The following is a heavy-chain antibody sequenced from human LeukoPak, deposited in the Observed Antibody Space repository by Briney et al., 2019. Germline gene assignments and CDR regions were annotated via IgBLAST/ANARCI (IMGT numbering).Heavy chain of an antibody. D-gene: IGHD4-23*01. Sequence: ASVKVSCKASGYTFTGYYMHWVRQAPGQGLEWMGWINPNSGGTNYAQKFQGRVTITADKSTSTAYMELSSLRSEDTAVYYCARILGGFDYWGQGTLVTVSS. V-gene: IGHV1-2*02. CDR3: ARILGGFDY. CDR2: INPNSGGT. CDR1: GYTFTGYY. J-gene: IGHJ4*02.